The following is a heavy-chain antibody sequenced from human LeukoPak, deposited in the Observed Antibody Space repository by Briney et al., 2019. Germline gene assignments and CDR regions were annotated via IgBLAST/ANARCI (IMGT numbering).Heavy chain of an antibody. J-gene: IGHJ4*02. Sequence: ASVKVSCKASGYTFTGYYMHWVRQAPGQGLEWMGWINPNSGGTNYAQKFQGRVTMTTDTSTSTAYMELRSLRSDDTAVYYCARSIAVAGRPARIDYWGQGTLVTVSS. CDR1: GYTFTGYY. D-gene: IGHD6-19*01. CDR3: ARSIAVAGRPARIDY. CDR2: INPNSGGT. V-gene: IGHV1-2*02.